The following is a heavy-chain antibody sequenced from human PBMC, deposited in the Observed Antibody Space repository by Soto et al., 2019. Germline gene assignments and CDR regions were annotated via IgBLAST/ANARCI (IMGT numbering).Heavy chain of an antibody. CDR2: ISGSGGST. D-gene: IGHD6-19*01. CDR3: AKKVGVGSGWDY. CDR1: GFTFSSYA. Sequence: PGGSLRPSCAASGFTFSSYAMSWVRQAPGKGLEWVSVISGSGGSTYYADSVKGRFTISRDNSKNTLYLQMNSLRAEDTAVYYCAKKVGVGSGWDYWGQGTLVTVSS. J-gene: IGHJ4*02. V-gene: IGHV3-23*01.